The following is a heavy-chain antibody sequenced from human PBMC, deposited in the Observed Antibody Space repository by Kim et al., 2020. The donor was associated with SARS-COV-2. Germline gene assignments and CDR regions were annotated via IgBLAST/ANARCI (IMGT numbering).Heavy chain of an antibody. CDR2: IYYSGST. V-gene: IGHV4-31*03. CDR1: GGSISSGGYY. J-gene: IGHJ6*02. Sequence: SETLSLTCTVSGGSISSGGYYWSWIRQHPGKGLEWIGYIYYSGSTYYNPSLKSRVTISVDTSKNQFSLKLSSVTAADTAVYYCARDRISSSRTNGVYRPYYYYGMDVWGQGTTVTVSS. CDR3: ARDRISSSRTNGVYRPYYYYGMDV. D-gene: IGHD2-8*01.